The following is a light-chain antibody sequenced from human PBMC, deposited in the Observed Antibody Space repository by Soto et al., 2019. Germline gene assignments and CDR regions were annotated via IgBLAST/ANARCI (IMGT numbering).Light chain of an antibody. V-gene: IGKV1-5*01. CDR1: QSISDY. Sequence: DIQMTQSPSTLSASVGDRVIITCRASQSISDYLAWYQQKPGKAPKLLIYDASNLESGVPSTFSGSGSGTEFTLTISSLQPDDFATYYCQQYGSYSPTFGQGTKV. J-gene: IGKJ1*01. CDR3: QQYGSYSPT. CDR2: DAS.